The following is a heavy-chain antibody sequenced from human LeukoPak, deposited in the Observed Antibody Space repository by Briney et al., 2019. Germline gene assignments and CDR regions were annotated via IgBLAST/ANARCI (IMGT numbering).Heavy chain of an antibody. CDR1: GFSFSSYW. CDR2: IRQDESER. CDR3: ARDFDRYYMDV. J-gene: IGHJ6*03. V-gene: IGHV3-7*01. Sequence: PGGSLRLSCEGSGFSFSSYWMTWVRQLPGKGPEWVANIRQDESERYFADSVKGRFTISRDNAKKSVYLHMSSLRAEDTALYYCARDFDRYYMDVWGKGTTVTVSS.